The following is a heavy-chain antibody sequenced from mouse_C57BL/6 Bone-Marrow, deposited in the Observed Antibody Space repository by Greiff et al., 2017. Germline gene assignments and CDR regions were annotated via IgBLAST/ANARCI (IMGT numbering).Heavy chain of an antibody. D-gene: IGHD4-1*01. CDR1: GFTFSSYG. V-gene: IGHV5-6*01. CDR3: ARLNWAWFAY. J-gene: IGHJ3*01. CDR2: ISSGGSYT. Sequence: EVQGVESGGDLVKPGGSLKLSCAASGFTFSSYGMSWVRQTPDKRLEWVATISSGGSYTYYPDSVKGRFPISRDNAKNTLYLQMSSLKSEDTAMYYCARLNWAWFAYWGQGTLVTVSA.